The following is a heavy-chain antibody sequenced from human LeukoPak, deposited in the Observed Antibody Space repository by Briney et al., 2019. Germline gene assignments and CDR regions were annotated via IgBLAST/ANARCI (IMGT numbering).Heavy chain of an antibody. J-gene: IGHJ4*02. Sequence: PGGSLRLSCAASGFTFSSYAMSWVRQAPGKGLVWVSAISGSGGSTYYADSVKGRFTISRDNSKNTLYLQMNSLRAEDTAVYYCAKDLSRYYYDSSGYSDYWGQGTLVTVSS. D-gene: IGHD3-22*01. V-gene: IGHV3-23*01. CDR3: AKDLSRYYYDSSGYSDY. CDR2: ISGSGGST. CDR1: GFTFSSYA.